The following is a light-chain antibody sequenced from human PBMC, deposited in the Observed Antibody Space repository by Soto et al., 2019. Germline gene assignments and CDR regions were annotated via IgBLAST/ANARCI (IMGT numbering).Light chain of an antibody. Sequence: EIVLTQSPGTLSLSPGERATLSCRASQSVSTLAWYQQKPGQAPRLLIYGASTMATGIPDRFSGSGSGTDFTLTISRLEPEDFAVYYCQQYDFLPLTFGGGTKVEIK. CDR2: GAS. V-gene: IGKV3-20*01. J-gene: IGKJ4*01. CDR1: QSVST. CDR3: QQYDFLPLT.